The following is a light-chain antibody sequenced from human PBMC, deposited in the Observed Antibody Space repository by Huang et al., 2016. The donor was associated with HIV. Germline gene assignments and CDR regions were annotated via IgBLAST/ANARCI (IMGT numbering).Light chain of an antibody. CDR1: QSVGSN. Sequence: EIVMTQSPATLSVSPEERATLSCRASQSVGSNLAWYQQKPGQAPRLLIYGASTRATGITARFSGSGSGTEFTLTISSLQSEDFAVYYCQQYNNWPPGSYTFGQGTKLEIK. CDR2: GAS. V-gene: IGKV3-15*01. CDR3: QQYNNWPPGSYT. J-gene: IGKJ2*01.